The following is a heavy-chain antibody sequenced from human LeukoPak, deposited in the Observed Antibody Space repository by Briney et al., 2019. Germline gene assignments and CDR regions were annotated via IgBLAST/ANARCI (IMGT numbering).Heavy chain of an antibody. J-gene: IGHJ6*02. V-gene: IGHV3-23*01. Sequence: GGSLRLSCAASGFTFSSYAMSWVRQAPGKGLEWVSAISGSGGSTYYADSVKGRFTISRDNAKNTLYLQMNSLRAEDTAVYYCVTGSSGVDYYYGMDVWGQGTTVTVSS. D-gene: IGHD1-26*01. CDR2: ISGSGGST. CDR3: VTGSSGVDYYYGMDV. CDR1: GFTFSSYA.